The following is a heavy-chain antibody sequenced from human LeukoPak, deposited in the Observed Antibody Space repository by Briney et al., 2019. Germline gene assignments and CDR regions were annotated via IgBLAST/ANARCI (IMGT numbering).Heavy chain of an antibody. CDR2: ISYDGSNK. CDR3: AKAPPPGYSSSPDY. J-gene: IGHJ4*02. CDR1: GFTFSNA. V-gene: IGHV3-30*04. Sequence: GGSLRLSCAASGFTFSNALHWVRQAPGKGLEWVAVISYDGSNKYYADSVKGRFTISRDNSKNTLYLQMNSLRAEDTAVYYCAKAPPPGYSSSPDYWGQGTLVTVSS. D-gene: IGHD6-6*01.